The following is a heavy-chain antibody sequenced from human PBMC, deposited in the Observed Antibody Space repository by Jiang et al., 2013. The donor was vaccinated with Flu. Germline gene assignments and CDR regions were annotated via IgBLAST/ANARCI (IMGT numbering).Heavy chain of an antibody. J-gene: IGHJ3*02. CDR1: GFTFSSYA. CDR3: ATSDLYSSSWDDAFDI. Sequence: CAASGFTFSSYAMHWVRQAPGKGLEWVAVISYDGSNKYYADSVKGRFTISRDNSKNTLYLQMNSLRAEDTAVYYCATSDLYSSSWDDAFDIWGQGTMVTVSS. V-gene: IGHV3-30*04. D-gene: IGHD6-13*01. CDR2: ISYDGSNK.